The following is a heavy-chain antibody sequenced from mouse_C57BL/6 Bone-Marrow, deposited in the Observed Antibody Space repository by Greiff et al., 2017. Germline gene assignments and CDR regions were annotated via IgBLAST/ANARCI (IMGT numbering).Heavy chain of an antibody. CDR1: GFSLTSYG. J-gene: IGHJ4*01. Sequence: QVQLKQSGPGLVQPSQSLSITCTVSGFSLTSYGVHWVRQSPGKGLEWLGVIWSGGSTDYNAAFISRLSISKDKSKSQVFFKMNSLQADDTAIYYCARGYYDYDGPYYAMDYWGQGTSVTVSS. V-gene: IGHV2-2*01. CDR2: IWSGGST. CDR3: ARGYYDYDGPYYAMDY. D-gene: IGHD2-4*01.